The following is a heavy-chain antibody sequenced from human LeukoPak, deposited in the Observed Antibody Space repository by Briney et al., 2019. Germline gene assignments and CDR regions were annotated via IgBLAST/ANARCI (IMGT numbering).Heavy chain of an antibody. CDR3: AHGAMYQLDY. J-gene: IGHJ4*02. CDR2: IIGGGGST. CDR1: GFTFGDYA. Sequence: GGSLRLSCTASGFTFGDYAVSWVRQAPGKGLEWVSGIIGGGGSTYYADSVKGRFTISGDNSRNTLFLQMNSLRAEDTAVYYCAHGAMYQLDYWGQGTLVTVSS. V-gene: IGHV3-23*01. D-gene: IGHD2-2*01.